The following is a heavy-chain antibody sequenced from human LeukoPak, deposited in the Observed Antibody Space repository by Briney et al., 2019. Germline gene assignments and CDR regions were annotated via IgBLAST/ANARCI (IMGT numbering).Heavy chain of an antibody. V-gene: IGHV4-39*01. D-gene: IGHD4-23*01. J-gene: IGHJ6*03. CDR1: GGSISSSSYY. CDR3: ARLFSPPGGLRWFHNYYYYYMDV. Sequence: PSETLSLTCTVSGGSISSSSYYWGWIRQPPGKGLEWIGSIYYSGSTYYNPSLKSRVAISVDTSKNQFSLKLSSVTAADTAVYYCARLFSPPGGLRWFHNYYYYYMDVWGKGTTVTVSS. CDR2: IYYSGST.